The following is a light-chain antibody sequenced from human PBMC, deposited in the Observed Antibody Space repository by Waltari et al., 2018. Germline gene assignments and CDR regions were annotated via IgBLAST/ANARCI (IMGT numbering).Light chain of an antibody. CDR1: QSVDSSY. CDR3: QKYGNSPYT. CDR2: DAS. V-gene: IGKV3-20*01. Sequence: EIVLAQSPGTLSLSPGERATLSCRASQSVDSSYLAWYQQKPGQAPSLLIYDASTRATGIPDRFSGSGSGTDFTLTISRLEPEDFAVYYCQKYGNSPYTFGQGTKLDIK. J-gene: IGKJ2*01.